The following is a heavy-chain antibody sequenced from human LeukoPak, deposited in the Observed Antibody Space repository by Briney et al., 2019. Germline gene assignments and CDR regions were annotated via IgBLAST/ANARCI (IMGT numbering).Heavy chain of an antibody. CDR1: GGSISSSSYY. CDR2: IYYSGST. CDR3: AREYSPGYSSSWSFDY. J-gene: IGHJ4*02. V-gene: IGHV4-39*02. D-gene: IGHD6-13*01. Sequence: PSETLSLTCTVSGGSISSSSYYWGWIRQPPGKGLEWIGSIYYSGSTYYNPSLKSRVTISVDTSKNQFSLKLSSVTAADTAVYYCAREYSPGYSSSWSFDYWGQGTLVTVSS.